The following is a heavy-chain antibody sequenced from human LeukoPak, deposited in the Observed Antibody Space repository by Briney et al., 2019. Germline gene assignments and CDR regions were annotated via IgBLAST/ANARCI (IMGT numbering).Heavy chain of an antibody. J-gene: IGHJ4*02. V-gene: IGHV3-53*01. CDR3: ARTSSSWYYFDY. CDR2: IYSGGST. Sequence: GGSLRLSCAASGFTFSSYAMSWVRQAPGKGLEWVSVIYSGGSTYYADSVKGRFTISRDNSKNTLYLQMNSLRAEDTAVYYCARTSSSWYYFDYWGQGTLVTVSS. CDR1: GFTFSSYA. D-gene: IGHD6-13*01.